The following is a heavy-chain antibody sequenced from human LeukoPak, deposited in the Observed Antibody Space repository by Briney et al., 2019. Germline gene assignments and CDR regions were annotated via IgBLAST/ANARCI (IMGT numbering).Heavy chain of an antibody. CDR1: GGSISSYY. J-gene: IGHJ4*02. Sequence: SETLSLTCTVSGGSISSYYWSWIRQPPGKGLEWIGYIYNSGSTNYNPSLKSRVTISVDTSKNQISLKLNSVTAADTAVYYFARVMGDGSGYYPFDYWGQGTLVTVSS. V-gene: IGHV4-59*08. D-gene: IGHD3-22*01. CDR2: IYNSGST. CDR3: ARVMGDGSGYYPFDY.